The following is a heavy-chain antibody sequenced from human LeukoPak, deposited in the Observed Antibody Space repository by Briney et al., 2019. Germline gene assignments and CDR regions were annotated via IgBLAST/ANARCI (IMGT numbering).Heavy chain of an antibody. D-gene: IGHD1-1*01. J-gene: IGHJ4*02. CDR2: INHSGST. CDR3: ARNDRNVDY. Sequence: SETLSLTCAVYGGSFSGYYWSWIRQPPGKGLEWIGEINHSGSTNYNPSLKSRVTISVDTSKNQFSLKLSSVTAADTAVYYCARNDRNVDYWGQGTLVTVSS. CDR1: GGSFSGYY. V-gene: IGHV4-34*01.